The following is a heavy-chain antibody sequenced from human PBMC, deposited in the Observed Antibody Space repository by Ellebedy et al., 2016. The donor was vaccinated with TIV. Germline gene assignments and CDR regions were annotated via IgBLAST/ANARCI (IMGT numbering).Heavy chain of an antibody. CDR1: GFTFSDSW. D-gene: IGHD1-26*01. CDR3: AREVGTGTYYVYFAN. Sequence: GESLKISCVASGFTFSDSWIHWVRQAPGKGLVWISRINSDGSATTYVDSVEGRFIISRDNAKNTLFLQMNSLRAEDTAVYYCAREVGTGTYYVYFANWGQGTLVTVSS. J-gene: IGHJ1*01. V-gene: IGHV3-74*03. CDR2: INSDGSAT.